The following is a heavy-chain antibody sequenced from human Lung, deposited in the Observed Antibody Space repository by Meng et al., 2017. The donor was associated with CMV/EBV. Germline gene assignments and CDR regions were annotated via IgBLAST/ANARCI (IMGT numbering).Heavy chain of an antibody. Sequence: VSCKTSGYTFTEYALQWVRQAPGQRLEWMGWINVDSGNTKYSQNFQGRLTITRDTSATTAYMELSSLRSEDTAVYYCARDVYGGYDSWGQGTLVTVSS. CDR3: ARDVYGGYDS. CDR2: INVDSGNT. V-gene: IGHV1-3*01. D-gene: IGHD5-12*01. J-gene: IGHJ5*01. CDR1: GYTFTEYA.